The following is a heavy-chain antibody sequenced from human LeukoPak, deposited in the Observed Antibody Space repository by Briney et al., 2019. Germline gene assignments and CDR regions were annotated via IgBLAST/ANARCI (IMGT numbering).Heavy chain of an antibody. Sequence: GGSLRLSCAASGFTFSSYSMNWVRQAPGKGLEWVSSISSSSNYIYYADSVKGRFTISRDNAKNSLYLQMNSLRAEDTAVYYCARVPHAMVRGVIITEFYFDYWGQGTLVTVSS. J-gene: IGHJ4*02. CDR1: GFTFSSYS. CDR3: ARVPHAMVRGVIITEFYFDY. V-gene: IGHV3-21*01. CDR2: ISSSSNYI. D-gene: IGHD3-10*01.